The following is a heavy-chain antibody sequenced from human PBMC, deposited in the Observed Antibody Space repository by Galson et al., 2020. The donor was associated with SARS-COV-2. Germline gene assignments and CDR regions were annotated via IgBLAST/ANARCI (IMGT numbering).Heavy chain of an antibody. V-gene: IGHV2-26*01. D-gene: IGHD3-9*01. CDR1: GFSLSNARMG. J-gene: IGHJ4*02. CDR3: ARIKLRYLDGSPAGFDS. CDR2: IFSNDEK. Sequence: SGPTLVKPTETLTLTCTVSGFSLSNARMGVSWIRQPPGKALEWLAHIFSNDEKSYSTSLKSRLTISKDTSKSQVVLTMTNMDPVDTATYYWARIKLRYLDGSPAGFDSWGQGTLVTVAS.